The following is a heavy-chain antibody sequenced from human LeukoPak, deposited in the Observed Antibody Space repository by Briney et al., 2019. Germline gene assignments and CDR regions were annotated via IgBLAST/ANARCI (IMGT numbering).Heavy chain of an antibody. Sequence: GGSLRLSCAASGFTFSSYSMNWVRQAPGKGLEWVSSISSSSSYIYYADSVKGRFTISRDNAKNSLYLQMNSLRAEDTAVYYCARDVATISNWFDPWGQGTLVTVSS. D-gene: IGHD5-24*01. CDR1: GFTFSSYS. CDR3: ARDVATISNWFDP. CDR2: ISSSSSYI. V-gene: IGHV3-21*01. J-gene: IGHJ5*02.